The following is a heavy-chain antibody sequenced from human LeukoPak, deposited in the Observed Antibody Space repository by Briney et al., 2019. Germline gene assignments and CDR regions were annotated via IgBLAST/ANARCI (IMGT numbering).Heavy chain of an antibody. CDR1: GCSFTSYW. V-gene: IGHV5-51*01. Sequence: GESLKISCKGSGCSFTSYWIGWGRQMPGKGLEWMGIIYPGDSDTRYSPSFRGQVTISADKSISTAYLQWSSLNASDTAMYYCARHPYSSGWHGRYGMDVWGQGTTVTVSS. J-gene: IGHJ6*02. CDR3: ARHPYSSGWHGRYGMDV. CDR2: IYPGDSDT. D-gene: IGHD6-19*01.